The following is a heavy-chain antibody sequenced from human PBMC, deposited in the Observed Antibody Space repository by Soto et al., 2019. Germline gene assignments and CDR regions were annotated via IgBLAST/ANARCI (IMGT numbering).Heavy chain of an antibody. V-gene: IGHV4-4*02. J-gene: IGHJ4*02. CDR2: IHPRGST. CDR3: ARLGYCSAGTCYNFDH. CDR1: SGSISTNNW. D-gene: IGHD2-15*01. Sequence: LETLSLTCAVSSGSISTNNWWSWVRQPPGKGLEWIGEIHPRGSTNYNPSLRSRVTMSLDKSKDQFSLRLNSVTAADTAVYYCARLGYCSAGTCYNFDHWGQGTLVTVSS.